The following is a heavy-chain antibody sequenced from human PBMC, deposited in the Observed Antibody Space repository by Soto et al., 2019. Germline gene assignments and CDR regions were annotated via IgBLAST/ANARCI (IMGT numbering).Heavy chain of an antibody. CDR1: GGSISSGGIY. D-gene: IGHD2-2*01. Sequence: SETLSLTCAVSGGSISSGGIYWNWIRQHPGKGLDWIGSIYYSGSTYYNPSLKSRVTISVDTSKNKFSPKLTSVTAADTAVYYCPREAFRGQLLARYFDYWGQGTLVTVSS. V-gene: IGHV4-31*11. CDR3: PREAFRGQLLARYFDY. J-gene: IGHJ4*02. CDR2: IYYSGST.